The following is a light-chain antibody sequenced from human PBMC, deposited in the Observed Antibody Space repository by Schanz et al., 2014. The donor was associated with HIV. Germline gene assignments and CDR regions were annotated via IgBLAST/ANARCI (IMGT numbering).Light chain of an antibody. J-gene: IGKJ2*03. CDR3: LQYNDYAYS. Sequence: DVQMTQSPSSLSASVGDRVTITCRASQSISTQLNWYQHKPGKAPKLLIYFASNLQNGVPSRFSGSGSGTDFTLTISSLQPDDFATYYCLQYNDYAYSFGQGTKLEIK. CDR1: QSISTQ. CDR2: FAS. V-gene: IGKV1-39*01.